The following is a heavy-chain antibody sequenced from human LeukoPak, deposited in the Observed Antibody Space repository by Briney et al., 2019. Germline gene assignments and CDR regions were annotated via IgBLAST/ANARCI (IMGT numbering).Heavy chain of an antibody. CDR1: GFTFSDYY. V-gene: IGHV3-11*04. Sequence: GGSLRLSCAASGFTFSDYYMSWIRQAPGKGLEWVSYISSSGSTIYYADSVKGRFTISRDNSKNTLYLQMNSLRAEDTAVYYCASYLGGHSSGWYLDYWGQGTLVTVSS. CDR2: ISSSGSTI. CDR3: ASYLGGHSSGWYLDY. J-gene: IGHJ4*02. D-gene: IGHD6-19*01.